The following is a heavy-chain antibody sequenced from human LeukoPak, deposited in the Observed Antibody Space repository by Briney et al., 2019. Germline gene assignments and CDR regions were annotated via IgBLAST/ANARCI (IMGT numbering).Heavy chain of an antibody. D-gene: IGHD2-21*01. Sequence: SETLSLTCTVSGVSISSDKYYWSWIRQRPGKGLEWIGYMYYSGGTSYNPSLKSRVSITLGTPKNQFSLKLTSVTAADTAVYYCATPYCGTISCLDVFDIWGQGTMVTVSS. CDR3: ATPYCGTISCLDVFDI. V-gene: IGHV4-31*03. CDR1: GVSISSDKYY. CDR2: MYYSGGT. J-gene: IGHJ3*02.